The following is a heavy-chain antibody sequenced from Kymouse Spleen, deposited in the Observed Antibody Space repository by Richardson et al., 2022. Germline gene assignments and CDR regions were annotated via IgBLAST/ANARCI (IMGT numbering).Heavy chain of an antibody. CDR1: GGSFSGYY. V-gene: IGHV4-34*01. Sequence: QVQLQQWGAGLLKPSETLSLTCAVYGGSFSGYYWSWIRQPPGKGLEWIGEINHSGSTNYNPSLKSRVTISVDTSKNQFSLKLSSVTAADTAVYYCAREEYSSSYYFDYWGQGTLVTVSS. CDR3: AREEYSSSYYFDY. CDR2: INHSGST. J-gene: IGHJ4*02. D-gene: IGHD6-6*01.